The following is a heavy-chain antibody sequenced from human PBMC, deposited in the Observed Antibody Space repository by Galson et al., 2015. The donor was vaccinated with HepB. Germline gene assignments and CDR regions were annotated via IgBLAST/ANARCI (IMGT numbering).Heavy chain of an antibody. V-gene: IGHV3-23*01. CDR2: ISGSGGST. Sequence: SLRLSCAASGFTFSTYAMNRVRQAPGKGLGWVSGISGSGGSTYYADSVKGRFTISRGNSKDTLYLHMNSLRAEDTAVYFCAKGSRSLLNWGSGDNFDCWGQGTLVTVSS. CDR3: AKGSRSLLNWGSGDNFDC. J-gene: IGHJ4*02. D-gene: IGHD7-27*01. CDR1: GFTFSTYA.